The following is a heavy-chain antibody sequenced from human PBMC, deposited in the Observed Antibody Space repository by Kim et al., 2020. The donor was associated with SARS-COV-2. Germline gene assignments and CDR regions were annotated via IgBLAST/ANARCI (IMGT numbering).Heavy chain of an antibody. V-gene: IGHV5-10-1*01. CDR1: GYSFNSFW. CDR3: ARHPPSSYSSGWSDY. CDR2: IDPTDSYT. J-gene: IGHJ4*02. Sequence: GESLKISCEVSGYSFNSFWINWVRQMPGKGLEWMGRIDPTDSYTNYSPSFQGHVTISTDNSISTAYLQWSSLKASDTAIYYCARHPPSSYSSGWSDYWGQGTLVTVSS. D-gene: IGHD6-19*01.